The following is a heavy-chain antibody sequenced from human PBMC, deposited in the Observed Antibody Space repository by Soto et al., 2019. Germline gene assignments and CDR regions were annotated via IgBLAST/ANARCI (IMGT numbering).Heavy chain of an antibody. CDR2: ISYDGSNK. D-gene: IGHD3-3*01. J-gene: IGHJ6*02. CDR1: GFTFSSYG. CDR3: AKDRGITIFGVVTSMYYYYGMDV. Sequence: GGSLRLSCAASGFTFSSYGMHWVCQAPGKGLEWVAVISYDGSNKYYADSVKGRFTISRDNSKNRLYLQMNSLRAEDTAVYYCAKDRGITIFGVVTSMYYYYGMDVWGQGTTVNVSS. V-gene: IGHV3-30*18.